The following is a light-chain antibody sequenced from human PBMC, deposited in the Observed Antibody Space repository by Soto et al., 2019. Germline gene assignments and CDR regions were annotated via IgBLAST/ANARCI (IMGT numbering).Light chain of an antibody. CDR3: QSYDSSSVV. J-gene: IGLJ2*01. CDR2: EDN. V-gene: IGLV6-57*04. Sequence: NFMLTQPHSVSESPGKTVTISCTRSSGSIASNYVQWYQQRPGSAPTTVIYEDNQSPSGVPERFSGSIDSSSNSASLTISGLKTEDEADYYCQSYDSSSVVFGGGTKLTVL. CDR1: SGSIASNY.